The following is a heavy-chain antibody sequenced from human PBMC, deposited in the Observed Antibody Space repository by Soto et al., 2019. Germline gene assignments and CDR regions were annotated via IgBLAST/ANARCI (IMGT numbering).Heavy chain of an antibody. CDR3: APPPDRLGVVMPFDY. V-gene: IGHV4-30-4*01. CDR2: IYYSGST. Sequence: SETLSLTCTVSGGSISSGDYYWSWIRQPPGKGLEWIGYIYYSGSTYYNPSLKSRVTISVDTSKNQFSLKLSSVTAADTAVYYCAPPPDRLGVVMPFDYGGREPRVPV. J-gene: IGHJ4*02. D-gene: IGHD3-16*01. CDR1: GGSISSGDYY.